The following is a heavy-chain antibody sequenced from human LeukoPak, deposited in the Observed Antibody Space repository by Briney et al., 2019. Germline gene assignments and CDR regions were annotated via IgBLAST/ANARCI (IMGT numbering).Heavy chain of an antibody. V-gene: IGHV5-51*01. CDR1: GYSFTSYW. J-gene: IGHJ4*02. CDR3: ARLDLSYYYDSSGYEDY. CDR2: IYPGDSDT. Sequence: GESLKISCKGSGYSFTSYWIGWVRQMPGKGLEWMGIIYPGDSDTRYGPSFQGQVTISADKSISTAYLQWSSLKASDTAMYYCARLDLSYYYDSSGYEDYWGQGTLVTVSS. D-gene: IGHD3-22*01.